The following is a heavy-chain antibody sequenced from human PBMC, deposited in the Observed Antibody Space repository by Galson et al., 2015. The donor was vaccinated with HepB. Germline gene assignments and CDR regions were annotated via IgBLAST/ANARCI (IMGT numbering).Heavy chain of an antibody. V-gene: IGHV3-30*18. J-gene: IGHJ6*02. CDR3: AKDLGIAVAGTLFGMDV. Sequence: SLRLSCAASGFTFSSYGMHWVRQAPGKGLEWVAVISYDGSNKYYADSVKGRFTISRDNSKNTLYLQMNSLRAEDTAVYYCAKDLGIAVAGTLFGMDVWGQGTTVTVSS. CDR1: GFTFSSYG. CDR2: ISYDGSNK. D-gene: IGHD6-19*01.